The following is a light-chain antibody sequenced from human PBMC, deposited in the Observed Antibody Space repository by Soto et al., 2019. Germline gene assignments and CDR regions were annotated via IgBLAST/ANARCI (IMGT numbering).Light chain of an antibody. CDR2: LGS. J-gene: IGKJ2*01. V-gene: IGKV2-28*01. CDR1: QSLLHSNGNNC. Sequence: DIVMTQIPLSLPVTPGEPASISCRSSQSLLHSNGNNCLDWYLQRPGQSPQLLIYLGSNRASGVPDRFGGSGSGTDSTLKSSRVEAEDVGVYYCMQALQTPRTFGQGTKLELK. CDR3: MQALQTPRT.